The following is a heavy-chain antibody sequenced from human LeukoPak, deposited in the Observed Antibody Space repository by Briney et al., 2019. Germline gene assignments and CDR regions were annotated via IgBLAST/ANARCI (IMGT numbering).Heavy chain of an antibody. CDR3: ARGGRGEGTGTTRVAFDI. D-gene: IGHD1-1*01. CDR2: INPSGGST. V-gene: IGHV1-46*01. Sequence: ASVKVSCKASGYTFTTYYMHWVRQAPGQGLEWMGTINPSGGSTSYAQKFQGRVTMTRDTSTSTVYMELSSLRSEDTAVYYCARGGRGEGTGTTRVAFDIWGQGTMVTVSS. J-gene: IGHJ3*02. CDR1: GYTFTTYY.